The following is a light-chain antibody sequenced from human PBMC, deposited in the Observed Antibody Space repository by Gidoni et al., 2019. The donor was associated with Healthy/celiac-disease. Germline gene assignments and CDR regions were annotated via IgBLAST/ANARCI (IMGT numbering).Light chain of an antibody. V-gene: IGLV2-23*01. CDR2: EGS. CDR3: CSYAGSNWV. J-gene: IGLJ3*02. CDR1: SSDVGSYNL. Sequence: QSALTQPASVSGSPGQSITISGTGTSSDVGSYNLVSWYQQHPGKAPKLMIYEGSKRPSGVSNRFSGSKSGNTASLTISGLQAEDEADYYCCSYAGSNWVFGGGTKLTVL.